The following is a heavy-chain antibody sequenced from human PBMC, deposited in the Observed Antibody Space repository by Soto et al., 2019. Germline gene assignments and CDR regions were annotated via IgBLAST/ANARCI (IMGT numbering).Heavy chain of an antibody. CDR3: ARESIRCDYSSLSSWFDP. CDR1: GFTFSNYW. Sequence: EVQLVESGGGVVQPGGSLRLSCAASGFTFSNYWMHWVRQAPGKGLVWVSRINSDGSSTSYADSVKGRFTISRDNAKNTIYLQLNSRRTEDTAVYYCARESIRCDYSSLSSWFDPWGQGTLVTVSS. V-gene: IGHV3-74*01. J-gene: IGHJ5*02. CDR2: INSDGSST. D-gene: IGHD6-6*01.